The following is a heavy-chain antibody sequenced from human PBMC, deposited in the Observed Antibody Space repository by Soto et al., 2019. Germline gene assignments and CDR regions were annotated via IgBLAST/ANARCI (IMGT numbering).Heavy chain of an antibody. J-gene: IGHJ4*02. V-gene: IGHV3-73*01. Sequence: GGSLRLSCAASGFTFSGSAMHWVRQASGKGLEWVGRIRSKANSYATAYAASVKGRFTISRDDSKNTAYLQMNGLKTEDTAVYYCTSSYDSSGKTPDYWGQGTLVTVSS. CDR1: GFTFSGSA. CDR2: IRSKANSYAT. D-gene: IGHD3-22*01. CDR3: TSSYDSSGKTPDY.